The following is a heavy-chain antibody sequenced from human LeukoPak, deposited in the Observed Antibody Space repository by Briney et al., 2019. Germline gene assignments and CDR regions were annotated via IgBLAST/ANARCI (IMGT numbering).Heavy chain of an antibody. CDR1: GFNFSNAW. V-gene: IGHV3-11*04. Sequence: GGSLRLSCAASGFNFSNAWMSWVRQAPGKGLEWVSYISSSGSTIYYADSVKGRFTISRDNAKNSLYLQMNSLRAEDTAVYYCARQPDTAMGYYFDYWGQGTLVTVSS. CDR2: ISSSGSTI. CDR3: ARQPDTAMGYYFDY. D-gene: IGHD5-18*01. J-gene: IGHJ4*02.